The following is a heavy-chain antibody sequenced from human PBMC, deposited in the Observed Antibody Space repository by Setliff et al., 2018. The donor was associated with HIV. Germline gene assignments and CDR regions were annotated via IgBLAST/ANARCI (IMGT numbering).Heavy chain of an antibody. CDR2: AYANGET. CDR3: ARRKLQDSTITTSNWFDS. Sequence: SETLSLTCTVSGDSVSGYSWNWIRQPPGKGLEWIGYAYANGETNYNPSLKSRVTMSADTSRNQFSLSLNSATAADTAVYFCARRKLQDSTITTSNWFDSWGQGILVTVSS. D-gene: IGHD3-10*01. J-gene: IGHJ5*01. CDR1: GDSVSGYS. V-gene: IGHV4-4*09.